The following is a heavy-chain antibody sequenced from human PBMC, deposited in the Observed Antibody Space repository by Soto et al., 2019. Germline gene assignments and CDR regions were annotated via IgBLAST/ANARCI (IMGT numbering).Heavy chain of an antibody. CDR1: GFTFSSYS. V-gene: IGHV3-21*01. Sequence: EVQLVESGGGLVKPGGSLRLSCAASGFTFSSYSMNWVRQAPGKGLEWVSSISSSSSYIYYADSVKGRFTISRDNAKNSLYLQMNSLRAEDTAVYYCAKGIYCSSTSCSSSSWPDYWGQGTLVTVSS. J-gene: IGHJ4*02. D-gene: IGHD2-2*01. CDR2: ISSSSSYI. CDR3: AKGIYCSSTSCSSSSWPDY.